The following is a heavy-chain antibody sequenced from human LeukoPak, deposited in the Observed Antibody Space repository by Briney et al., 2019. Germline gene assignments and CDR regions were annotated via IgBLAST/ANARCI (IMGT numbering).Heavy chain of an antibody. CDR1: GDSVSSDSAA. V-gene: IGHV6-1*01. J-gene: IGHJ4*02. CDR2: TYYRSKWSY. CDR3: ARTEASGAFFDN. Sequence: SQTLSLTCAISGDSVSSDSAAWNWIRQSPSRGLEWLGRTYYRSKWSYDYAVSVKSRITLNPDTSKNQFSLQLNSVTPEDTAVYYCARTEASGAFFDNWGQGTLVTVSS. D-gene: IGHD1-14*01.